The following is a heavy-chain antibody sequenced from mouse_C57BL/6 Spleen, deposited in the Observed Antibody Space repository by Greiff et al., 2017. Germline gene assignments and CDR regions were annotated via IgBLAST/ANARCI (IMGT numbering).Heavy chain of an antibody. CDR1: GYTFTSSW. CDR2: IDPNSGGT. J-gene: IGHJ2*01. D-gene: IGHD2-3*01. CDR3: ALIYDGYLFDY. Sequence: QVQLQQPGAELVKPGASVKLSCKASGYTFTSSWMHWVKQRPGRGLEWIGRIDPNSGGTKYNEKFKSKATLTVDKPSSTAYMQVSSLTSEDSAVYYCALIYDGYLFDYWGQGTTLTVSS. V-gene: IGHV1-72*01.